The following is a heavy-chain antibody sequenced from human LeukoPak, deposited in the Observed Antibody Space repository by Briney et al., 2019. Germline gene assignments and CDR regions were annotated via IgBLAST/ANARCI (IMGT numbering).Heavy chain of an antibody. CDR2: IYYRGNT. J-gene: IGHJ4*02. Sequence: SETLSLTCTVSGDSVSIYYWSWIRQPPGKGLEWIGYIYYRGNTNYNPSLKSRVAMAVDTSKNQFSLKVSSVTAADTAVYYCARAGNNWSFDYWGQGTLVTVSS. CDR3: ARAGNNWSFDY. CDR1: GDSVSIYY. V-gene: IGHV4-59*02. D-gene: IGHD1-1*01.